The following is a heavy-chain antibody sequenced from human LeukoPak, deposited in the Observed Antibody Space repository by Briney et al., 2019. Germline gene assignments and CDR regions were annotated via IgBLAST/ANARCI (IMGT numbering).Heavy chain of an antibody. D-gene: IGHD4-23*01. CDR1: GFIVSGNH. CDR3: ARDYGGSSPFDY. CDR2: VYSVGAT. V-gene: IGHV3-66*01. J-gene: IGHJ4*02. Sequence: GGSLRLSCAASGFIVSGNHMNWVRLAPGKGLEWVSIVYSVGATYYEDSVKGRFTVSRDNAKNSLYLHMNSLRAEDTAVYYCARDYGGSSPFDYWGQGTLVTVSS.